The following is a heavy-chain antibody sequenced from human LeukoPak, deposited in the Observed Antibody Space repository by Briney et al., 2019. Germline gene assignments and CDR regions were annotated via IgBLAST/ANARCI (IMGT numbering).Heavy chain of an antibody. J-gene: IGHJ4*02. D-gene: IGHD2-15*01. V-gene: IGHV1-8*02. CDR3: ARASSSYCSGGSCYLGY. CDR1: GYTFTGYY. CDR2: MNPNSGNT. Sequence: GASVKVSCKASGYTFTGYYIHWVRQATGQGLEWMGWMNPNSGNTGYAQKFQGRVTMTRNTSISTAYMELSSLRSEDTAVYYCARASSSYCSGGSCYLGYWGQGTLVTVSS.